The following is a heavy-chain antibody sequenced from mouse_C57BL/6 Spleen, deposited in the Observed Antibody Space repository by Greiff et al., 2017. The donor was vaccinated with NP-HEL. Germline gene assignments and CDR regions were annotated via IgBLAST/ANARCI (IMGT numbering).Heavy chain of an antibody. CDR2: IRNKANGYTT. Sequence: EVKLMESGGGLVQPGGSLSLSCAASGFTFTDYYMSWVRQPPGKALEWLGFIRNKANGYTTEYSASVKGRFTISRDNSQSILYLQMNALRAEDSATYYCARYWRSFDYWGQGTTLTVSS. CDR3: ARYWRSFDY. CDR1: GFTFTDYY. V-gene: IGHV7-3*01. J-gene: IGHJ2*01.